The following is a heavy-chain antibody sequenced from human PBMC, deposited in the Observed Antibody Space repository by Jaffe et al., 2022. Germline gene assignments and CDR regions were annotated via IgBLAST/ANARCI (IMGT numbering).Heavy chain of an antibody. CDR3: ARSNIHPFGGPSGFDP. CDR2: IYTSGST. J-gene: IGHJ5*02. D-gene: IGHD3-16*01. CDR1: GGSISSGSYY. Sequence: QVQLQESGPGLVKPSQTLSLTCTVSGGSISSGSYYWSWIRQPAGKGLEWIGRIYTSGSTNYNPSLKSRVTISVDTSKNQFSLKLSSVTAADTAVYYCARSNIHPFGGPSGFDPWGQGTLVTVSS. V-gene: IGHV4-61*02.